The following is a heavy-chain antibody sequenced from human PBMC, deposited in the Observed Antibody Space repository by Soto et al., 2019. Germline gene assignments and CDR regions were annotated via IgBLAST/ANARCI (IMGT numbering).Heavy chain of an antibody. CDR1: GFTFSSSA. V-gene: IGHV3-23*01. CDR2: ISENGGSRGGT. CDR3: ASGKAVVVAALAI. Sequence: EVQLLESGGGLVQPGGSLRLSCRASGFTFSSSAMTWVRQAPGQGLEWVASISENGGSRGGTYYADSVKGRFTISRDNPNNTLYLQVDSLRGADTAVYYCASGKAVVVAALAIWGQGTMVTVSS. J-gene: IGHJ3*02. D-gene: IGHD2-15*01.